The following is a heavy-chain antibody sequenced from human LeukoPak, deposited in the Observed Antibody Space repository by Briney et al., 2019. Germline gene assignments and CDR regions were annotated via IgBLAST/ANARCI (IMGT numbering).Heavy chain of an antibody. D-gene: IGHD3-10*01. V-gene: IGHV4-39*01. CDR2: IFYSGST. Sequence: SETLSLTCTVSGGSISSRSYYWGWIRQPPGKGLEWFGSIFYSGSTYYNPSLKSRVTISVDTSKNQFSLKLSSVTAADTAVYYCARHQTTMVRGVINYFDYWGQGTLVTVSS. J-gene: IGHJ4*02. CDR3: ARHQTTMVRGVINYFDY. CDR1: GGSISSRSYY.